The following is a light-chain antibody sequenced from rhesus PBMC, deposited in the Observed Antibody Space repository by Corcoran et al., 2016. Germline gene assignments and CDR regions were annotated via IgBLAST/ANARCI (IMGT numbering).Light chain of an antibody. V-gene: IGKV1-16*01. CDR1: RSISSW. Sequence: DIQMTQSPSSLSASVGDKVTITCQASRSISSWLAWYQQKPGKAPKPLIYKASSLESGVPSRFSGSGSGTDFTLTISSLQPEDFATYYCQQYNSAPPTFGPGTKLDIK. CDR3: QQYNSAPPT. CDR2: KAS. J-gene: IGKJ3*01.